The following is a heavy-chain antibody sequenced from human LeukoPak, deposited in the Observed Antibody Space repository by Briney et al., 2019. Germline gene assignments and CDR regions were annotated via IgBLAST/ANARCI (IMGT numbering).Heavy chain of an antibody. D-gene: IGHD3-3*01. Sequence: ASVKVSCKASGHTFTSYDINWVRQATGQGLEWMGWMNPNSGNTGYAQKFQGRVTITRNTSISTAYMELSSLRSEDTAVYYCARTRIQYYDFWSGQPDNWFDPWGQGTLVTVSS. CDR2: MNPNSGNT. J-gene: IGHJ5*02. V-gene: IGHV1-8*03. CDR1: GHTFTSYD. CDR3: ARTRIQYYDFWSGQPDNWFDP.